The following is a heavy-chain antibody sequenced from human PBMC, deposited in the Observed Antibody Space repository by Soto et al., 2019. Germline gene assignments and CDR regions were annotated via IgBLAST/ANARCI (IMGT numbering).Heavy chain of an antibody. D-gene: IGHD3-16*01. J-gene: IGHJ4*02. Sequence: QVQLVQSGAEVKKPGASVKVSCKASGYTFTNFGISWVRQAPGQGLEWMGWISAYNGNTNYAQNFQGRVTMTTDTSTSTGDIELRSRRSDDTAVYYCARGGTPIYYWGQGTLVSVSS. CDR3: ARGGTPIYY. CDR1: GYTFTNFG. V-gene: IGHV1-18*01. CDR2: ISAYNGNT.